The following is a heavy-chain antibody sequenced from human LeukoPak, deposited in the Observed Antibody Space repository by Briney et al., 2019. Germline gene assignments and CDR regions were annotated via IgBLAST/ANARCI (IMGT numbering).Heavy chain of an antibody. CDR2: INPSGGST. D-gene: IGHD1-20*01. Sequence: ASVKVSCKASGYTFTSYYMHWVRQAPGQGLEWMGIINPSGGSTSYAQKFQGRVTMTTDTSTSTAYMELRSLRSGDTAVYYCASGVLTGTGFDYWGQGTLVTVSS. J-gene: IGHJ4*02. CDR3: ASGVLTGTGFDY. V-gene: IGHV1-46*01. CDR1: GYTFTSYY.